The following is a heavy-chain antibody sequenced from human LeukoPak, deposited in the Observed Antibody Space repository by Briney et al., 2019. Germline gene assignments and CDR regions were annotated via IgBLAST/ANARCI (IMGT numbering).Heavy chain of an antibody. CDR1: GFTFSDYW. V-gene: IGHV3-7*04. CDR3: ARWGYTSGSYYLDY. CDR2: IKQDGSEK. Sequence: SGGSLRLSCATSGFTFSDYWMSWVRQAPGKGPEWVANIKQDGSEKSYVDSVRGRFTISRDNAKNSLFLQMNSLRAEDTAVYYCARWGYTSGSYYLDYWGQGTLVTVSS. J-gene: IGHJ4*02. D-gene: IGHD6-19*01.